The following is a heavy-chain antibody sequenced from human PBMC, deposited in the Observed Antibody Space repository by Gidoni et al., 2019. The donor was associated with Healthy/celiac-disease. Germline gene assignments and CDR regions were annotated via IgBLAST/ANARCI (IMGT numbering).Heavy chain of an antibody. J-gene: IGHJ4*02. CDR2: ISGSGGRT. V-gene: IGHV3-23*01. D-gene: IGHD5-18*01. Sequence: EVQLLESGGGLVQPGGSLRLSCAATGFTFRRYAMSWVRQAPGKGLEWVSAISGSGGRTYYADSVKGRFTISRDNSKNTLYLQMNSLRAEDTAVYYCAKDGQVGDTAMVTVWQDYWGQGTLVTVSS. CDR1: GFTFRRYA. CDR3: AKDGQVGDTAMVTVWQDY.